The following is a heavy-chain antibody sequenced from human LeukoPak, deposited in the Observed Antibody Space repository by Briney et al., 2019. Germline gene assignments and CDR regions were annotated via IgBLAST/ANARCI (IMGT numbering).Heavy chain of an antibody. V-gene: IGHV3-9*01. CDR2: ISWNSGSI. CDR3: AKGGSIDRYYDFWSGYKEVGMDV. CDR1: GFTFDDYA. J-gene: IGHJ6*02. Sequence: GGSLRLSCAAPGFTFDDYAMHWVRQAPGKGLEWVSGISWNSGSIGYADSVKGRFTISRDNAKNSLYLQMNSLRAEDTALYYCAKGGSIDRYYDFWSGYKEVGMDVWGQGTTVTVSS. D-gene: IGHD3-3*01.